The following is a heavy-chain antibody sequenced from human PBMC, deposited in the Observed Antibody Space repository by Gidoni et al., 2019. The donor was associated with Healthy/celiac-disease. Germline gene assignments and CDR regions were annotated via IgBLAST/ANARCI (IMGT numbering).Heavy chain of an antibody. D-gene: IGHD6-13*01. CDR1: GFTFSSYS. CDR3: ARIAAAGKGFGY. J-gene: IGHJ4*02. CDR2: ISSSSSYI. V-gene: IGHV3-21*01. Sequence: EVQLVESGGGLVKPGGSLRLSCAASGFTFSSYSMNWVRQAPGKGLEWVSSISSSSSYIYYADSVKGRFTISRDNAKNSLYLQMNSLRAEDTAVYYCARIAAAGKGFGYWGQGTLVTVSS.